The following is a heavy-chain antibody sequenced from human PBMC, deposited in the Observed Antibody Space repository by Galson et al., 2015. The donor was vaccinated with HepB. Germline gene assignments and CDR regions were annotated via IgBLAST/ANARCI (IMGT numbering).Heavy chain of an antibody. CDR1: GFTLSSYA. J-gene: IGHJ3*02. CDR2: ISYDGSNK. CDR3: ARDDWNYGGGAFDI. V-gene: IGHV3-30-3*01. D-gene: IGHD1-7*01. Sequence: SLRLSCAASGFTLSSYAMHWVRQAPGKGLEWVAVISYDGSNKYYADSVKGRFTISRDNSKNTLYLQMNSLRAEDTAVYYCARDDWNYGGGAFDIWGQGTMVTVSS.